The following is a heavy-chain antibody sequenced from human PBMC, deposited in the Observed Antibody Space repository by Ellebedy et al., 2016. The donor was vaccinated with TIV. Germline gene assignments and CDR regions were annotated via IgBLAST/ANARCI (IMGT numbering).Heavy chain of an antibody. CDR2: VYYSGNT. J-gene: IGHJ2*01. CDR3: ARNVLIFTFDKWYSDL. V-gene: IGHV4-39*01. CDR1: GGSLSSSPYY. D-gene: IGHD3/OR15-3a*01. Sequence: SETLSLTCTVSGGSLSSSPYYWGWIRQSPGKGLEWIGTVYYSGNTYYNPSLKSRVTISVDTSMNRFSLELYSVTAADTAVYYCARNVLIFTFDKWYSDLWGRGTLVSVSS.